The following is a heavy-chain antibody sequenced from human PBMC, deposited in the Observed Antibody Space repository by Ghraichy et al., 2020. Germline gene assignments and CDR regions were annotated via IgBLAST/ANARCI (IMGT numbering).Heavy chain of an antibody. D-gene: IGHD6-13*01. V-gene: IGHV3-74*01. CDR2: INSDGSRT. Sequence: GESLNISCAASGFTFSSHWKHWVRQAPGKGLVWVSRINSDGSRTSYADSVKGRFTISRDNAKNTLYLQMNSPRAEDTAVYYCARGLVSSSGYEAGFDPWGQGTLVTVSS. CDR3: ARGLVSSSGYEAGFDP. CDR1: GFTFSSHW. J-gene: IGHJ5*02.